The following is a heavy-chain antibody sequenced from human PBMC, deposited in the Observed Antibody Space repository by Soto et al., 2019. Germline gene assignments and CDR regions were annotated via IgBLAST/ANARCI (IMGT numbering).Heavy chain of an antibody. V-gene: IGHV3-23*01. J-gene: IGHJ4*02. CDR1: GFTFSSYA. CDR2: VSGSGGST. Sequence: EVQLLESGGGLVQPGGSLRLSCAASGFTFSSYAMSWVRQAPGKGLEWVSAVSGSGGSTYYADYVKGRFTISRDNSKNTLYLQMISLRAEDTAVYYCAKDLSPTTVTTYSLGYYFDYWGRGTLVTVSS. D-gene: IGHD4-4*01. CDR3: AKDLSPTTVTTYSLGYYFDY.